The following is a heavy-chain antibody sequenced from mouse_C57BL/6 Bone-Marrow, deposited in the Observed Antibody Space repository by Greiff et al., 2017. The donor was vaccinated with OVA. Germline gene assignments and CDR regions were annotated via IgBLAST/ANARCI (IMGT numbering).Heavy chain of an antibody. J-gene: IGHJ3*01. CDR1: GYTFTSYW. CDR3: ARPYYYGSSQAWFAY. D-gene: IGHD1-1*01. Sequence: QVHVKQPGTELVKPGASVKLSCKASGYTFTSYWMHWVKQRPGQGLEWIGNINPSNGGTNYNEKFKSKATLTVDKSSSTAYMQLSSLTSEDSAVYYCARPYYYGSSQAWFAYWGQGTLVTVSA. V-gene: IGHV1-53*01. CDR2: INPSNGGT.